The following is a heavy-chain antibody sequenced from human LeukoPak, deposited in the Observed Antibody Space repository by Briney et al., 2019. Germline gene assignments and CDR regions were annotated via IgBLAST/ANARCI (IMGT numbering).Heavy chain of an antibody. CDR2: IYHSGST. D-gene: IGHD3-22*01. CDR3: ATKEENYYDSSGYYYPFGY. Sequence: SETLSLTCTVSGYSISSGYYWGWIRQPPGKGLEWIGSIYHSGSTYYNPSLKSRVTIPVDTSKNQFSLKLSSVTAADTAVYYCATKEENYYDSSGYYYPFGYWGQGTLVTVSS. J-gene: IGHJ4*02. CDR1: GYSISSGYY. V-gene: IGHV4-38-2*02.